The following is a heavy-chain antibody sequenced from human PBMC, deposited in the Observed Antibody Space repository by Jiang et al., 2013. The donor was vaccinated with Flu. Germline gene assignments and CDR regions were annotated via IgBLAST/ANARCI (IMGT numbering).Heavy chain of an antibody. V-gene: IGHV4-4*02. CDR1: GGSISSSTW. CDR2: MHQNGYI. Sequence: PGLVQPSGTLSLTCAVSGGSISSSTWWTWVRQPPGKGLEWLGEMHQNGYIFYNPSLKSRCLISVDKSKKKFSLKVNSVTAADTAVYYCSRGSVTPGDFWGQGILVTVSS. J-gene: IGHJ4*02. D-gene: IGHD4-17*01. CDR3: SRGSVTPGDF.